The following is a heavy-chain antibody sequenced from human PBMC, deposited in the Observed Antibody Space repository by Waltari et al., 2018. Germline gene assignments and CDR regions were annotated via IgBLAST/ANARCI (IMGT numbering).Heavy chain of an antibody. CDR1: GGSISSGSYY. CDR2: IYTSGST. Sequence: QVQLQESGPGLVKPSQTMSLTCTVSGGSISSGSYYPSWIRRPAGKGLEWIGRIYTSGSTNYNPSLKSRVTISVDTSKNQFSLKLSSVTAADTAVYYCAGDIVVVPAAAFDIWGQGTMVTVSS. CDR3: AGDIVVVPAAAFDI. V-gene: IGHV4-61*02. J-gene: IGHJ3*02. D-gene: IGHD2-2*01.